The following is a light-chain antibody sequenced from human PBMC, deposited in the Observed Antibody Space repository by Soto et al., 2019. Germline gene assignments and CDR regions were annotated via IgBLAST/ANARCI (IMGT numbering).Light chain of an antibody. CDR2: AAS. CDR3: QQYKSYPLT. CDR1: QDISNY. J-gene: IGKJ4*01. V-gene: IGKV1-16*02. Sequence: DIQMTQSPSSLSASVVDRLTITCRARQDISNYLVWFQQKPGKAPQSRFYAASSLQSGVPSKFSGSGSGTDVTLTISSLQPEDFGTYYWQQYKSYPLTFGGGTRVEIK.